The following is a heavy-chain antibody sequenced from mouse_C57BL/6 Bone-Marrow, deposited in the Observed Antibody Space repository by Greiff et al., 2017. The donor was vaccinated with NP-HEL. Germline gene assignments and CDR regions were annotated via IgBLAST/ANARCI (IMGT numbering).Heavy chain of an antibody. CDR2: ISNGGGST. V-gene: IGHV5-12*01. D-gene: IGHD1-1*01. CDR1: GFTFSDYY. J-gene: IGHJ4*01. CDR3: ARRGGLLRSGDAMDY. Sequence: EVKVVESGGGLVQPGGSLKLSCAASGFTFSDYYMYWVRQTPEKRLEWVAYISNGGGSTYYPDTVKGRFTISRDNAKNTLYLQMSRLKSEDTAMYYGARRGGLLRSGDAMDYWGQGTSVTVSS.